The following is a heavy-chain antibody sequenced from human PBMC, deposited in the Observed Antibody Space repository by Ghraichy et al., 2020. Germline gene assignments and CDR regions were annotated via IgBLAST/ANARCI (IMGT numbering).Heavy chain of an antibody. Sequence: SQTLSLTCTVSGGSISNYFWTWIRQPAGKRLEWIGGIYGSGSTTSNPSLKSRVPMSLDMSKNPFSLNLNSVTAADTAVYYCVREDYGNYFYYYGLDVWGQGTSVTVSS. V-gene: IGHV4-4*07. CDR1: GGSISNYF. CDR2: IYGSGST. CDR3: VREDYGNYFYYYGLDV. J-gene: IGHJ6*02. D-gene: IGHD4-11*01.